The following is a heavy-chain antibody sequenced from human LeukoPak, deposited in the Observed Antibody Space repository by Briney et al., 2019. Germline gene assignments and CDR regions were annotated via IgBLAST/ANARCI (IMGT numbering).Heavy chain of an antibody. CDR1: GFTFSGYG. CDR2: IWYDGRNK. Sequence: GGSLRLSRAASGFTFSGYGMVWVRQAPGKGLEWVALIWYDGRNKYCADSVKGRFTVSRDNSKNTLYLQMNSLRVEDTAVYYCARVLRSGYGMDVWGQGTTVTVSS. CDR3: ARVLRSGYGMDV. J-gene: IGHJ6*02. V-gene: IGHV3-33*01.